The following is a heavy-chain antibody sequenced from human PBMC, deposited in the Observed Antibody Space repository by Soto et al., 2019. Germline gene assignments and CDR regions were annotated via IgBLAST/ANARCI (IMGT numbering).Heavy chain of an antibody. V-gene: IGHV3-72*01. CDR2: IRRKANSYTT. J-gene: IGHJ6*02. CDR3: SKLGGWSGGRNDKDV. Sequence: EVQLVESGGGLVQPGGSLRLSCAASGLIFSDYHMDWVRQAPGKGLEWVGRIRRKANSYTTEYAASVKGRFTISRDDTKKSPYLQMNTLKSVNMAVYDCSKLGGWSGGRNDKDVWGQGTKVTVSS. D-gene: IGHD6-19*01. CDR1: GLIFSDYH.